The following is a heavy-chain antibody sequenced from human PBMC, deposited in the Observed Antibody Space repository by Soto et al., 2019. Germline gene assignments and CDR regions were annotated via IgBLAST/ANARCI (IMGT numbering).Heavy chain of an antibody. D-gene: IGHD3-16*01. CDR1: GASISSYY. CDR2: LSYNGNI. J-gene: IGHJ2*01. V-gene: IGHV4-59*01. CDR3: ARQNCLGGRGCAGPPDWDFSL. Sequence: QVQLQESGPGLVKPSETLSLTCTVSGASISSYYWSWIRQTPGKGLEWIASLSYNGNICYNPSLRSRAAISVDTTQNQFSLTRSSVAAAATAVDFCARQNCLGGRGCAGPPDWDFSLWGRGTQVAVSS.